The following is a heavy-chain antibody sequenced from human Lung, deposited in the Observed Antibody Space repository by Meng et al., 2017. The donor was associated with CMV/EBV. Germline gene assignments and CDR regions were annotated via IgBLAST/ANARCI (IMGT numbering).Heavy chain of an antibody. CDR1: GSTFRSYA. D-gene: IGHD6-13*01. CDR3: VRSFAPYTSSWYGV. CDR2: ISYDGGKK. V-gene: IGHV3-30-3*01. J-gene: IGHJ4*02. Sequence: GESLKISCVAPGSTFRSYAMHWVRQAPGKGLEWVAFISYDGGKKYYADSVKGRFTISRDNSNNTLYLQMSSLRADDTAVYYCVRSFAPYTSSWYGVWGQGTLVTVSS.